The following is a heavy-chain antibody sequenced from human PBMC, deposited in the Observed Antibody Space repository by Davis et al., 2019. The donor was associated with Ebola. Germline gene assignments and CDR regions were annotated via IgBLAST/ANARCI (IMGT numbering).Heavy chain of an antibody. Sequence: SVKVSCKASGGTFNSHALSWVRQAPGQGLEWMGGIIPGFTSPHYAQKFQGRVGITADESTTTTYMELSILRSEDTAVYYCTRGLRPYSVYDVSDYWGQGTLVRVSS. D-gene: IGHD5/OR15-5a*01. V-gene: IGHV1-69*13. CDR1: GGTFNSHA. CDR2: IIPGFTSP. CDR3: TRGLRPYSVYDVSDY. J-gene: IGHJ4*02.